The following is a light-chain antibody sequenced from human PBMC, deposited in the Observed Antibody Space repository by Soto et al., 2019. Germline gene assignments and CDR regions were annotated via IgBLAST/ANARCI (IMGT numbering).Light chain of an antibody. Sequence: EIVMTQSPATLSVSPGERATLSCRASQSVSSNLAWYQQKPGQAPRLLIYGASTGATGIPARFSGSGSGTEFTLTISSLQSEDFAVYYCQQYDDWPVYTFGQGTKLEIK. CDR2: GAS. J-gene: IGKJ2*01. CDR1: QSVSSN. V-gene: IGKV3-15*01. CDR3: QQYDDWPVYT.